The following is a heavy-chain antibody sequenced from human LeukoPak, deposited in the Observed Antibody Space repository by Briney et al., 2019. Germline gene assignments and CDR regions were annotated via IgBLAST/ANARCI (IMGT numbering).Heavy chain of an antibody. J-gene: IGHJ4*02. CDR3: ARQYYDVLTGFYIHFDY. D-gene: IGHD3-9*01. Sequence: GESLKISCKGSGYNFNNYWISWVRQMPGKGLEWMGIIWPGDSDTKYSPSFQGQVTISVDKSISTTYLQWSSLKASDTAIYYCARQYYDVLTGFYIHFDYWGQGTLVTVSS. CDR2: IWPGDSDT. CDR1: GYNFNNYW. V-gene: IGHV5-51*01.